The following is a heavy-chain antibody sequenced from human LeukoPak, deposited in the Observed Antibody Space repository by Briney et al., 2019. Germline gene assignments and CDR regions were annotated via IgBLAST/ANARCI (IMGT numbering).Heavy chain of an antibody. V-gene: IGHV3-21*01. Sequence: GGSLRLSCAASGFTFSSYWMHWVRQAPGKGLEWVSSISSSSSYIYYADSVKGRFTISRDNAKNSLYLQMNSLRAEDTAVYYCAKGAKRLGYCSGGTCYSNYDYYYMDVWGKGTTVTISS. CDR2: ISSSSSYI. CDR3: AKGAKRLGYCSGGTCYSNYDYYYMDV. J-gene: IGHJ6*03. CDR1: GFTFSSYW. D-gene: IGHD2-15*01.